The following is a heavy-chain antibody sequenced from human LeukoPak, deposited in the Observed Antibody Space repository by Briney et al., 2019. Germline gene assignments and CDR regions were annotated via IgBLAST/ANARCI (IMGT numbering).Heavy chain of an antibody. D-gene: IGHD3-22*01. CDR1: GYTFTGYY. V-gene: IGHV1-2*02. J-gene: IGHJ1*01. CDR3: ARGGLIYDSSGYYYFSEYFQH. CDR2: INPNSGGT. Sequence: ASVKVSCKASGYTFTGYYMHWVRQAPGQGLEWMGWINPNSGGTNYAQKFQGRVTMTRDTSISTAYMELSRLRSDDTAVYYCARGGLIYDSSGYYYFSEYFQHRGQGTLVTVSS.